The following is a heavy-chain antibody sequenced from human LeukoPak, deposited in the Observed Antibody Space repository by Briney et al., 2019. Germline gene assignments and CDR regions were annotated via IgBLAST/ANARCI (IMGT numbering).Heavy chain of an antibody. D-gene: IGHD3-10*01. CDR3: ARDRLTYYSGSGSDF. J-gene: IGHJ4*02. CDR1: GYTFTAYG. V-gene: IGHV1-18*01. CDR2: ISVYNGNT. Sequence: GASVKVSCKASGYTFTAYGISWLRQAPGQGLEWMGWISVYNGNTNYTSKLQGRVTMTTDTSTSTAYMELRSLRSDDTAVYYCARDRLTYYSGSGSDFWGQGTLVTVSS.